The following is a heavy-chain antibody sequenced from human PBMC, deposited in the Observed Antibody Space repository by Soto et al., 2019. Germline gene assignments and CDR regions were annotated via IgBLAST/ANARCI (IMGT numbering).Heavy chain of an antibody. CDR2: ISDGGST. V-gene: IGHV4-59*12. Sequence: NPSETLSLTCNVSGGSIYTYYWNWIRQSPGKGLEWIGYISDGGSTNYNPSLKSRVTISVDTSKNQFSLKLSSVTAADTAVYYCARGSGWELFQHWGQGTLVTVSS. J-gene: IGHJ1*01. CDR1: GGSIYTYY. D-gene: IGHD1-26*01. CDR3: ARGSGWELFQH.